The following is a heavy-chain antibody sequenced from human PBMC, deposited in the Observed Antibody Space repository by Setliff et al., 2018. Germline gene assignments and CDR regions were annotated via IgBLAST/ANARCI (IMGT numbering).Heavy chain of an antibody. CDR1: GYTFTSYA. Sequence: ASVKVSCKASGYTFTSYAMNWVRQAPGQGLEWMGWINTNTGNPTYAQGFTGRFVFSLDTSVSTAYLQISSLKAEDTAVYYCTYYCSSTSCYRDLDWFDPWGQGTLVTVSS. J-gene: IGHJ5*02. CDR2: INTNTGNP. V-gene: IGHV7-4-1*02. D-gene: IGHD2-2*01. CDR3: TYYCSSTSCYRDLDWFDP.